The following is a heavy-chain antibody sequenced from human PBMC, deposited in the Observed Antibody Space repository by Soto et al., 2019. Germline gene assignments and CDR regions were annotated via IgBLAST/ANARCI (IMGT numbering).Heavy chain of an antibody. J-gene: IGHJ3*02. CDR2: INAYNGNT. CDR1: GYTFTNYG. CDR3: ARDHPSSYCSSTSCFPAFDI. D-gene: IGHD2-2*01. Sequence: ASVKVSCKASGYTFTNYGISWVRQAPGQGLEWMGWINAYNGNTNYAQKFQGRVTMTTDTSTSTAYMELRSLRSDDTAVYYCARDHPSSYCSSTSCFPAFDIWG. V-gene: IGHV1-18*04.